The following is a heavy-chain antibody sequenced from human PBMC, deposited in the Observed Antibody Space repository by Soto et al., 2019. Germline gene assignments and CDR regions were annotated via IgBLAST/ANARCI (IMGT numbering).Heavy chain of an antibody. CDR3: ARGGGNYGYGIYYYHGMDV. CDR1: GGSISNKY. D-gene: IGHD5-18*01. CDR2: MSSSGVT. Sequence: PSETLSLTCTVSGGSISNKYWSWIRQPAGKGLEWIGRMSSSGVTNYSPSLKSRVNMSVDTSKNQFSLKLTSVTAADTAVYYCARGGGNYGYGIYYYHGMDVWAQGTTVT. J-gene: IGHJ6*02. V-gene: IGHV4-4*07.